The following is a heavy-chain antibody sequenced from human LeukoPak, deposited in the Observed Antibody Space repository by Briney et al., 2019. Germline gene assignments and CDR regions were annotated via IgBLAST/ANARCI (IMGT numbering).Heavy chain of an antibody. Sequence: GASVKVSCKVSGYTLTELPMHWVRQAPGKGLEWMGGFDPEDGETIYAQKFQGRVTMTEDTSTDTAYMELSSLRSEDTAVYYCATQPYYDSSGYLFDYWGQGTLVTVSS. CDR2: FDPEDGET. D-gene: IGHD3-22*01. V-gene: IGHV1-24*01. CDR3: ATQPYYDSSGYLFDY. J-gene: IGHJ4*02. CDR1: GYTLTELP.